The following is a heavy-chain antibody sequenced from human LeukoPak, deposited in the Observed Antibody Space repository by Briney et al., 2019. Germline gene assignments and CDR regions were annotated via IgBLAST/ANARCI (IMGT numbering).Heavy chain of an antibody. CDR2: IYSSGST. J-gene: IGHJ4*02. V-gene: IGHV4-4*07. CDR3: AREQTTGFDQ. Sequence: SETLSLTCTVSGGPINNYFWSWIRQPAGKGLEWMGRIYSSGSTSYNPSLKNRLTISLHKTKNQVSLKLTSVTAADTAMYVCAREQTTGFDQWGQGTLVIVSS. D-gene: IGHD4-17*01. CDR1: GGPINNYF.